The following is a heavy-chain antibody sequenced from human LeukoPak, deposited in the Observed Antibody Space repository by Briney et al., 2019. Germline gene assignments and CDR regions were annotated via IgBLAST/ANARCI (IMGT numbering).Heavy chain of an antibody. Sequence: ASVKVSCKASGYTFTSYGISWVRQAPGQGLEWWGWIIPIFGTANYAQKFQGRVTITADESTSTAYMELSSLRSQDTAVYYCARGDYSNYDYYYYYMDVWGKGTTATVSS. V-gene: IGHV1-69*13. D-gene: IGHD4-11*01. CDR1: GYTFTSYG. CDR3: ARGDYSNYDYYYYYMDV. CDR2: IIPIFGTA. J-gene: IGHJ6*03.